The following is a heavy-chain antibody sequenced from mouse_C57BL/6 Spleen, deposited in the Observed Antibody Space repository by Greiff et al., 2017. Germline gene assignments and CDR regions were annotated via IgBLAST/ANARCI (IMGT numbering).Heavy chain of an antibody. J-gene: IGHJ1*03. V-gene: IGHV1-42*01. D-gene: IGHD1-1*01. CDR3: ASSTYYPYWYFDV. Sequence: VQLKESGPELVKPGASVKISCKASGYSFTGYYMNWVKQSPEKSLEWIGEINPSTGGTTYNQKFKAKATLTVDKSSSTAYMQLKSLTSEDSAVYYCASSTYYPYWYFDVWGTGTTVTVSS. CDR1: GYSFTGYY. CDR2: INPSTGGT.